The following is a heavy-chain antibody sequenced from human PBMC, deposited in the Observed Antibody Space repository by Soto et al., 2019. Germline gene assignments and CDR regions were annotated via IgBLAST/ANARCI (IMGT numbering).Heavy chain of an antibody. Sequence: GGSLRLSCAASGFSFSSYSMSGIRQAPGKGLEWLAHIHENGHFKFYVDSVKGRFTTSRDDALNSLYLQMNSLRAEDTAMYYCARDEGVPINYRFDYWGQGTLVTVSS. J-gene: IGHJ4*02. V-gene: IGHV3-7*03. CDR3: ARDEGVPINYRFDY. CDR2: IHENGHFK. D-gene: IGHD4-4*01. CDR1: GFSFSSYS.